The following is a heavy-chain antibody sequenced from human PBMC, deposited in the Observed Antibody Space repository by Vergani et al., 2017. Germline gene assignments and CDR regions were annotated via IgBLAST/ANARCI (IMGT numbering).Heavy chain of an antibody. CDR2: IHYSENT. V-gene: IGHV4-59*11. Sequence: QVQLQESGPVLVKSSETLSLTCSVSFDSIRNLYCNWIRQPPGKGLEWIGSIHYSENTNYNPSLKTRVTISVDTSKNQFSLTLTSVTAADTAVYYCASDTHSGQRADRWGQGILVTVTS. CDR1: FDSIRNLY. CDR3: ASDTHSGQRADR. J-gene: IGHJ5*02. D-gene: IGHD6-19*01.